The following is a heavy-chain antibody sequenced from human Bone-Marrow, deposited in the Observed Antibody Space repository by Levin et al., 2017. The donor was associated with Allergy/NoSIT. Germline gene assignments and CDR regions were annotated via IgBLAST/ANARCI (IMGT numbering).Heavy chain of an antibody. Sequence: GESLKISCKGSGYSFTSYWISWVRQMPGKGLEWMGRIDPSDSYTNYSPSFQGHVTISADKSISTAYLQWSSLKASDTAMYYCARQDMVQGVIMGFDYWGQGTLVTVSS. J-gene: IGHJ4*02. CDR1: GYSFTSYW. CDR2: IDPSDSYT. D-gene: IGHD3-10*01. V-gene: IGHV5-10-1*01. CDR3: ARQDMVQGVIMGFDY.